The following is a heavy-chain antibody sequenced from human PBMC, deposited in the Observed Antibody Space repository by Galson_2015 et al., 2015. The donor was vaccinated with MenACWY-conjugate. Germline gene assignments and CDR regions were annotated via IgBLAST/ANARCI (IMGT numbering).Heavy chain of an antibody. J-gene: IGHJ4*02. CDR3: AKDSSRDYGGQIDY. CDR1: GFTFSSYG. CDR2: IRYDGSNK. Sequence: SLRLSCAASGFTFSSYGMHWVRQAPGKGLEWVAFIRYDGSNKYYADSVKGRFTISRDNSKNALYLQMNSLRAEDTAVYYCAKDSSRDYGGQIDYWGQGTLVTVSS. V-gene: IGHV3-30*02. D-gene: IGHD4-23*01.